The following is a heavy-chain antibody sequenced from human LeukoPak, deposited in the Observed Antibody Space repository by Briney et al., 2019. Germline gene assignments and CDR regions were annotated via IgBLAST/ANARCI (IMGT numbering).Heavy chain of an antibody. D-gene: IGHD2/OR15-2a*01. V-gene: IGHV1-58*02. CDR1: GLTFSTSA. CDR2: IVVGNGNT. Sequence: SVKVSSKTSGLTFSTSAIQWVRQARGQSLEWMGWIVVGNGNTRYAQKLQERLTITRDMSTSTAYMELSSLRSEDTAVYYCAAETYIQGCCNFDVWGQGTLITVSS. J-gene: IGHJ3*01. CDR3: AAETYIQGCCNFDV.